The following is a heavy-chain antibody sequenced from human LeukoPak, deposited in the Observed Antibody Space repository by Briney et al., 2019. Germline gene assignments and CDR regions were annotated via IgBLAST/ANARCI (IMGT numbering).Heavy chain of an antibody. CDR2: IYYSGST. J-gene: IGHJ4*02. Sequence: SETLSLTCTVSGGSISSSSYYWGWIRQPPGKGLEWIGSIYYSGSTYYNPSLKSRVTISVDTSKNQFSLKLSSATAADTAVYYCARRAMVRGGTYFDYWGQGTLVTVSS. V-gene: IGHV4-39*01. D-gene: IGHD3-10*01. CDR3: ARRAMVRGGTYFDY. CDR1: GGSISSSSYY.